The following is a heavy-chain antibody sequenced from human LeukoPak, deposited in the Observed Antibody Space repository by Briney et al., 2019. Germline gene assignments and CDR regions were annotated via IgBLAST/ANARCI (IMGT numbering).Heavy chain of an antibody. V-gene: IGHV3-48*03. CDR2: ISSSGSTI. CDR3: ARGSTMVRGVSYYYYMDV. Sequence: GGSLRLSCAASGFTFSSYEMNWVRQAPGKGLEWVSYISSSGSTIYYADSVKGRFTISRDNAKNSLYLQMNSLRAEDTAVYYCARGSTMVRGVSYYYYMDVWGKGTTVTVSS. CDR1: GFTFSSYE. D-gene: IGHD3-10*01. J-gene: IGHJ6*03.